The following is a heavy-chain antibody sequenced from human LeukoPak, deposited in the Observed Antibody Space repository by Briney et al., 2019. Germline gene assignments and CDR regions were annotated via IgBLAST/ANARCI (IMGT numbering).Heavy chain of an antibody. CDR1: GFNFSSFG. V-gene: IGHV3-30*18. D-gene: IGHD3-22*01. CDR3: AKGRAKYYYDSTAYYILDF. J-gene: IGHJ4*02. Sequence: PGKSLRLPCAVSGFNFSSFGIHWVRQAPGKGLEWLAFILFDGSNTCYADSVKGRFTISRDNTKNTLYLHVNSLRADDTAVYYCAKGRAKYYYDSTAYYILDFWGQGTLVTVSS. CDR2: ILFDGSNT.